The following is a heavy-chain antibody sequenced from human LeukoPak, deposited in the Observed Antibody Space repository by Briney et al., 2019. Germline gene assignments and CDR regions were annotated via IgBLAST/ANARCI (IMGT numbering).Heavy chain of an antibody. CDR1: GFTFSIYS. V-gene: IGHV3-48*02. CDR3: ARANYGGDY. Sequence: HPGGSLRLSCAASGFTFSIYSMNWVRQAPGKGLEWVSHISANSATIYYADSVRGRFTISRGNAENSLSLQMNSLTDEDTAVYYCARANYGGDYWGEGTLVTAS. D-gene: IGHD1-7*01. CDR2: ISANSATI. J-gene: IGHJ4*02.